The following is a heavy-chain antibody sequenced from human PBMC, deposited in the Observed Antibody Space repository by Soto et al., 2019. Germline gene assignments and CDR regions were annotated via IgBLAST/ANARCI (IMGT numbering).Heavy chain of an antibody. CDR1: GFTFSSYG. Sequence: QVQLVESGGGVVQPGRSLRLSCAVSGFTFSSYGMNWVRQAPGKGLEWVAAIYNDGSNKYYADSVRGRFPISGDNFKNTLYLHMNSLRAEDTAVYYCARDSKDDSSGYYAGFDYWGQGTLVTVSS. CDR3: ARDSKDDSSGYYAGFDY. CDR2: IYNDGSNK. D-gene: IGHD3-22*01. V-gene: IGHV3-33*01. J-gene: IGHJ4*02.